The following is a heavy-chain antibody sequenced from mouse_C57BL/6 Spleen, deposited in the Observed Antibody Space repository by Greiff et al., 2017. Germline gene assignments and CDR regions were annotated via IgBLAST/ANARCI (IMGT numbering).Heavy chain of an antibody. D-gene: IGHD1-1*01. CDR1: GYAFSSYW. CDR3: ARGGITTGAWFAD. J-gene: IGHJ3*01. CDR2: IYPGDGDT. V-gene: IGHV1-80*01. Sequence: VQGVESGAELVKPGASVKISCKASGYAFSSYWMNWVKQRPGKGLEWIGQIYPGDGDTNYNGKFKGKATLTADKSSSTAYMQLSSLTSEDSAVYFCARGGITTGAWFADWGQGTLVTVSA.